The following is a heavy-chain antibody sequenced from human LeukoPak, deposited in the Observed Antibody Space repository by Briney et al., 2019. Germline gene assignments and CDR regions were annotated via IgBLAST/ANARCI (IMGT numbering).Heavy chain of an antibody. J-gene: IGHJ4*02. D-gene: IGHD1-7*01. CDR3: ARLGLELRRLDY. V-gene: IGHV4-39*01. Sequence: SETLSLTCTVSGGSISSSSYYWGWIRQPPGKGLEWIGSIYYSGSTYYNPSLKSRVTISVDTSKNQFSLKLSSVTAADTAVYYCARLGLELRRLDYWGQGTLVTVSS. CDR2: IYYSGST. CDR1: GGSISSSSYY.